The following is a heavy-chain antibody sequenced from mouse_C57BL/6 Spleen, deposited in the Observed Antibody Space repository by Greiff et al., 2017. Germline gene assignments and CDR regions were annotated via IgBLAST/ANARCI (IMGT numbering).Heavy chain of an antibody. CDR2: ISSGSSTI. V-gene: IGHV5-17*01. D-gene: IGHD2-2*01. J-gene: IGHJ4*01. Sequence: DVQLVESGGGLVKPGGSLKLSCAASGFTFSDYGMHWVRQAPEKGLEWVAYISSGSSTIYYADTVKGRFTISRDNAKNTLFLQMTRLRSEDTALYYCARGYGYGGYAMDYWGQGTSVTVSS. CDR3: ARGYGYGGYAMDY. CDR1: GFTFSDYG.